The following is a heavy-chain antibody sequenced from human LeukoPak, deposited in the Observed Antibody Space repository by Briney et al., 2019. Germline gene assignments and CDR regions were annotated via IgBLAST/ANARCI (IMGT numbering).Heavy chain of an antibody. Sequence: SVKVSCKASGGTFSSYAISWVRQAPGQGLEWMGRIIPILGIANYAQKFQGRVTITADKSTSTAYMELSSLRSEDTAVYFCARGRLGGGTFDLWGQGTVVTVSS. D-gene: IGHD3-16*01. J-gene: IGHJ3*01. CDR2: IIPILGIA. CDR1: GGTFSSYA. CDR3: ARGRLGGGTFDL. V-gene: IGHV1-69*04.